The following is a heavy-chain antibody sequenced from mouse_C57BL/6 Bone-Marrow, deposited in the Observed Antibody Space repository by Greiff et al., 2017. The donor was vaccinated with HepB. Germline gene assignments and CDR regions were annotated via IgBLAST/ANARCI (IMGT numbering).Heavy chain of an antibody. CDR3: TARYYYGSSYAMDY. D-gene: IGHD1-1*01. V-gene: IGHV6-3*01. J-gene: IGHJ4*01. CDR2: IRLKSDNYAT. CDR1: GFTFSNYW. Sequence: EVKLMESGGGLVQPGGSMKLSCVASGFTFSNYWMNWVRQSPEKGLEWVAQIRLKSDNYATHYAESVKGRFTISRDYSKSSVYLQMNNLRAEDTGIYYCTARYYYGSSYAMDYWGQGTSVTVSS.